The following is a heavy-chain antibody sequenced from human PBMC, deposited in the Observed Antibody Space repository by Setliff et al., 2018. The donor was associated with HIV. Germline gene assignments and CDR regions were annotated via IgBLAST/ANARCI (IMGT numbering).Heavy chain of an antibody. CDR3: ARDTELAYVDY. V-gene: IGHV3-7*03. CDR2: IKQDGSEK. Sequence: GGSLRLSCAASGFTFSSYWMSWVRQAPGKGLEWVANIKQDGSEKHFVDSVMGRFTISRDNAKNSLYLQMNSLRAEDTAVYYCARDTELAYVDYWGQGTLVTVSS. D-gene: IGHD4-4*01. CDR1: GFTFSSYW. J-gene: IGHJ4*02.